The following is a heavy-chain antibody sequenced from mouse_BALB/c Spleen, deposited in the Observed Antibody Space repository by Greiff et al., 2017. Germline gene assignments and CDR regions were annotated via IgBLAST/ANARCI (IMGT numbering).Heavy chain of an antibody. V-gene: IGHV5-6-5*01. CDR2: ISSGGST. J-gene: IGHJ3*01. CDR1: GFTFSSYA. D-gene: IGHD2-1*01. CDR3: ARGYYGNYVGLAY. Sequence: DVKLVESGGGLVKPGGSLKLSCAASGFTFSSYAMSWVRQTPEKRLEWVASISSGGSTYYPDSVKGRFTISRDNARNILYLQMSSLRSEDTAMYYCARGYYGNYVGLAYWGQGTLVTVSA.